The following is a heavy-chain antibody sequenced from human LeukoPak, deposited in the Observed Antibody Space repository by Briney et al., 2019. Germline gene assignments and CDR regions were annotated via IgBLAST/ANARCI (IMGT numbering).Heavy chain of an antibody. CDR1: GYSFTSYW. CDR2: IDPSDSYT. D-gene: IGHD3-16*02. Sequence: ESLKISCKGSGYSFTSYWISWVRQMPGKGLEWMGRIDPSDSYTNYSPSIQGHVTISADKSISTAYLQWSSLKASDTAMYYCARLMITFGGVIVPYFDYWGQGTLVTVSS. CDR3: ARLMITFGGVIVPYFDY. J-gene: IGHJ4*02. V-gene: IGHV5-10-1*01.